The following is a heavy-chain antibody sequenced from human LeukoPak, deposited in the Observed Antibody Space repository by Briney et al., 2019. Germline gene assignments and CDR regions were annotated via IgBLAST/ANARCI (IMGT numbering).Heavy chain of an antibody. D-gene: IGHD2-15*01. CDR2: INHSGST. CDR1: GGSFSGYY. CDR3: ARGGYCSGGSCYSYYYYYYMDV. J-gene: IGHJ6*03. Sequence: SETLSLTXAVYGGSFSGYYWSWIRQPPGKGLEWIGEINHSGSTNYNPSLKSRVTISVDTSKNQFSLKLSSVTAADTAVYYCARGGYCSGGSCYSYYYYYYMDVWGKGTTVTVSS. V-gene: IGHV4-34*01.